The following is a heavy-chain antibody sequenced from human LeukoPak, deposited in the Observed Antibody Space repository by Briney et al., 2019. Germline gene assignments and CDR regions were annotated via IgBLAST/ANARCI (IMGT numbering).Heavy chain of an antibody. J-gene: IGHJ4*02. V-gene: IGHV3-7*01. Sequence: GGSLRLSCAVSGFTFSSYWMSWVRQAPGKGLEWVANIKQDGSEKYYVDSVKGRFTISRDNAKNSLYLQMNSLRAEDTAVYYCARVASRGYCSSTSCFLFDYWGQGSLVTVSS. D-gene: IGHD2-2*01. CDR2: IKQDGSEK. CDR1: GFTFSSYW. CDR3: ARVASRGYCSSTSCFLFDY.